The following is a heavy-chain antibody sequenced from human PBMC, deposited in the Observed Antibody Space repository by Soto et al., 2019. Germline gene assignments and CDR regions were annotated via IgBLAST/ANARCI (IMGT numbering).Heavy chain of an antibody. Sequence: SETLSLTCAVYGGSFSGYYWSWIRQPPVKGLEWIGEINHSGSTNYNPSLKSRVTISVAPSKNQFSLRLRSVPAADRVVYYCARGRVVATRAIFDYWGQGALVTVSS. V-gene: IGHV4-34*01. CDR1: GGSFSGYY. J-gene: IGHJ4*02. CDR2: INHSGST. D-gene: IGHD5-12*01. CDR3: ARGRVVATRAIFDY.